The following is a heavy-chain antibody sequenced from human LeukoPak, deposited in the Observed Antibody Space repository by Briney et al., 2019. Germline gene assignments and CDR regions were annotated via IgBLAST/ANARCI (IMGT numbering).Heavy chain of an antibody. CDR1: GGSISSFY. CDR2: IHYSGST. V-gene: IGHV4-59*01. D-gene: IGHD2-21*02. Sequence: SETLSLTCTVSGGSISSFYWCWIRQPPGKGLEWIGHIHYSGSTTYNPSLKSRVTMSVDTSKNQFSLKLSSVTAADTAVHYCARFRDCGGDCYLLDYWGQGTLVTVSS. CDR3: ARFRDCGGDCYLLDY. J-gene: IGHJ4*02.